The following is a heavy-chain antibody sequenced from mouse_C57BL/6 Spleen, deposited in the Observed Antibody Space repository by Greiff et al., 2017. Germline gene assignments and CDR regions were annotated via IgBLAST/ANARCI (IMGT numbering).Heavy chain of an antibody. Sequence: EVKVVESGGGLVKPGGSLKLSCAASGFTFSSYAMSWVRQTPEKRLEWVATISDGGSYTYYPDNVKGRFTISRDNAKHNLYLQMSHLKSEDTAMYYCAKDRFAYWGQGTLVTVSA. CDR1: GFTFSSYA. CDR3: AKDRFAY. CDR2: ISDGGSYT. J-gene: IGHJ3*01. V-gene: IGHV5-4*01.